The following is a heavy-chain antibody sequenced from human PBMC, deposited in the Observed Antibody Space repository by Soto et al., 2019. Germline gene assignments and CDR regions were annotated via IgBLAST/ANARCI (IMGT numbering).Heavy chain of an antibody. J-gene: IGHJ4*01. D-gene: IGHD1-26*01. V-gene: IGHV6-1*01. CDR1: GPSVSSNSAG. CDR3: ARGEQYSGRIFDY. CDR2: TYYRSKWYY. Sequence: SQTLSLTCAITGPSVSSNSAGLSWLRQSPSRGLEWLGRTYYRSKWYYEYAVSVRGRITINPDTSKNQYSLQLNSVTPEDTAVYFCARGEQYSGRIFDYWGQGTLVTVSS.